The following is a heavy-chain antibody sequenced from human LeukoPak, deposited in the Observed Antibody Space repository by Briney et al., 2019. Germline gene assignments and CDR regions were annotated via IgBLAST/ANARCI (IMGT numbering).Heavy chain of an antibody. CDR1: GYTFTTYG. CDR2: ISTDNGDT. D-gene: IGHD3-16*01. CDR3: AGEGLGELTLDY. Sequence: ASVKVSCKSSGYTFTTYGITWVRQAPGQGLEWMGWISTDNGDTNYAQKLQGRVTMTTDTSTSTAYMELRSLRSDDTAVYYCAGEGLGELTLDYWGQGTLATVSS. J-gene: IGHJ4*02. V-gene: IGHV1-18*01.